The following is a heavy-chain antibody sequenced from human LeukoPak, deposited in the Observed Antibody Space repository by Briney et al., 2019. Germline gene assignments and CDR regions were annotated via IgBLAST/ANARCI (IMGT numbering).Heavy chain of an antibody. D-gene: IGHD3-22*01. CDR2: INHSGGT. Sequence: SETLSLTCAVYGGSFSGYYWTWIRQPPGKGLEWIGEINHSGGTNYNPSLKSRVTISVDTSKNQFSLKLNSVTAADTAVYYCAREKDSSGYYRDLLSYWGQGTLVTVSS. J-gene: IGHJ4*02. CDR1: GGSFSGYY. V-gene: IGHV4-34*01. CDR3: AREKDSSGYYRDLLSY.